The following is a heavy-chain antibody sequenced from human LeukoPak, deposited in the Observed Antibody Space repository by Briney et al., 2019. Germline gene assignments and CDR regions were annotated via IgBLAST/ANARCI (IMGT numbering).Heavy chain of an antibody. J-gene: IGHJ4*02. Sequence: SQTLSLTCAISGDSVSSNSAAWNWIRQSPSRGLEWLGRTYYRSKWYNGYAVSVKSRVTINPDTSKNQFSLQLNSVTPEDTAVYYWARVFASAYDTSFDYWGQGALGTVSS. CDR1: GDSVSSNSAA. V-gene: IGHV6-1*01. CDR3: ARVFASAYDTSFDY. D-gene: IGHD5-12*01. CDR2: TYYRSKWYN.